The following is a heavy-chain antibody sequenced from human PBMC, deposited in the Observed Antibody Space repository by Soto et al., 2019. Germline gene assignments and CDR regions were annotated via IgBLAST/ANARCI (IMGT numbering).Heavy chain of an antibody. Sequence: QVQLVQSGAEVKKPGASVKVSCKASGYTFTSYGISWVRQAPGQGLEWMGWMSAYNGNTNYAQKLQGRVTRTTDTSTSRAYMELRSLSTDDTAVYYCARAQTVSYYYYGMDVWGQGTTVTVSS. CDR3: ARAQTVSYYYYGMDV. V-gene: IGHV1-18*01. J-gene: IGHJ6*02. CDR1: GYTFTSYG. CDR2: MSAYNGNT.